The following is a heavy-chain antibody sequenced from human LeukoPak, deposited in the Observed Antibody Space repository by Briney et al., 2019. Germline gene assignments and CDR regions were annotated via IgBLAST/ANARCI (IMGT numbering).Heavy chain of an antibody. CDR2: IDWDDDK. CDR3: ARSGDYDYVWGSSDAFDI. CDR1: GGSISSYYW. D-gene: IGHD3-16*01. V-gene: IGHV2-70*16. Sequence: TLSLTCTVSGGSISSYYWSWIRQPAGKGLEWLARIDWDDDKFYSTSLKTRLTISKDTSKNQVVLTMTNMDPVDTATYYCARSGDYDYVWGSSDAFDIWGQGTMVTVSS. J-gene: IGHJ3*02.